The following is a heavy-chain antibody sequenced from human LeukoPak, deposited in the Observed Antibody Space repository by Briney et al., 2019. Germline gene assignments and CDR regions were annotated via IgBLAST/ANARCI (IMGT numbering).Heavy chain of an antibody. Sequence: GGSLRLSCAASGFTFSNTWMSWVRQAPVKGLEWVGRIKSKIDGGTADHAAPVKGRFTISRDDSKNTLYMQMNSLKTEDTAVYYCTTEMGRQNDYGDYIGYFDYWGQGSLVTVSS. CDR3: TTEMGRQNDYGDYIGYFDY. CDR2: IKSKIDGGTA. CDR1: GFTFSNTW. J-gene: IGHJ4*02. V-gene: IGHV3-15*01. D-gene: IGHD4-17*01.